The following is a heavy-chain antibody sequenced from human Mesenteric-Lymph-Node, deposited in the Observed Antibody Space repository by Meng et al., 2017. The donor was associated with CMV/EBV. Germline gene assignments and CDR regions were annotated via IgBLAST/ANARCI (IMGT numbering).Heavy chain of an antibody. J-gene: IGHJ6*02. CDR1: GGSINSGGYY. CDR2: IYYSGST. CDR3: ARDTAGGYDGTYGMGV. Sequence: SETLSLTCTVSGGSINSGGYYWSWIRQHPGKGLEWIGYIYYSGSTYYNPSLKSRVTISVDTSKTHFSLILSSVTAADTAIYYCARDTAGGYDGTYGMGVWGQGTPVTVSS. V-gene: IGHV4-31*03. D-gene: IGHD5-12*01.